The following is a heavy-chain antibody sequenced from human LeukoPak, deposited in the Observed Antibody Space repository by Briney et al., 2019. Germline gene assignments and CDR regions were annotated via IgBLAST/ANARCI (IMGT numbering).Heavy chain of an antibody. CDR1: GYTFTGYY. CDR3: ARVGSDILTGKGVYYMDV. CDR2: INPNSGGT. D-gene: IGHD3-9*01. J-gene: IGHJ6*03. V-gene: IGHV1-2*02. Sequence: ASVKVSCKASGYTFTGYYMHWVRQAPGQGLEWMGWINPNSGGTNYAQKFQGRVNMTRDTSISTAYMELSRLRSDDTAVYYCARVGSDILTGKGVYYMDVWGKGTTVTVSS.